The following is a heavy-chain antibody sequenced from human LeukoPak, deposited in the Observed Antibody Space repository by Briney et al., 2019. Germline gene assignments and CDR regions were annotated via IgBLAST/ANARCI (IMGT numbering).Heavy chain of an antibody. CDR2: IIPIFGTA. D-gene: IGHD2-2*02. J-gene: IGHJ6*02. V-gene: IGHV1-69*13. CDR3: ARENTATYCYYVMDV. Sequence: PLASVKVSCKASGGTFSSYAISWVRQTPGQGLEWVGEIIPIFGTANYAQKFQGRVTVTADESTSTAYMELSSLRSEDTAVYYCARENTATYCYYVMDVWGQGTTVTVSS. CDR1: GGTFSSYA.